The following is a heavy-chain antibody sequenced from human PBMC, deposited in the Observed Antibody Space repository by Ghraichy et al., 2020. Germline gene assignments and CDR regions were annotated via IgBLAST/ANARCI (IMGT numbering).Heavy chain of an antibody. D-gene: IGHD3-10*01. Sequence: SETLSLTCTVSGGSVSSGSYFWSWIRQPPGKGLEWIGYIYYSGSTNYNPSLKSRVTISVDTSKNQFSLKLSSVTAADTAVYYCARAPYYYGSGSNRMDVWCQGTTVTVSS. CDR2: IYYSGST. CDR3: ARAPYYYGSGSNRMDV. J-gene: IGHJ6*02. CDR1: GGSVSSGSYF. V-gene: IGHV4-61*01.